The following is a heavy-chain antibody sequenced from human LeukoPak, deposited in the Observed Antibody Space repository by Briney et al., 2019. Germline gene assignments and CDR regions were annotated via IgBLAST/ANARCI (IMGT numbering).Heavy chain of an antibody. V-gene: IGHV1-8*03. Sequence: GASVKVSCKASGYTFTSYDINWVRQATGQGLEWMGWMNPNSGNTGYAQKFQGRVTITRNTSISTAYMELSSLRSEDTAVYYCARSGSSTRDYYYYMDVWGKGATVTVSS. CDR3: ARSGSSTRDYYYYMDV. D-gene: IGHD1-26*01. J-gene: IGHJ6*03. CDR1: GYTFTSYD. CDR2: MNPNSGNT.